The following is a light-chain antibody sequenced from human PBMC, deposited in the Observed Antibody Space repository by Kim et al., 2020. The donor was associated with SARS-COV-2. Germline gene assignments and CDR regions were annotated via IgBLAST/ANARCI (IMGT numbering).Light chain of an antibody. Sequence: SYELTQPPSVSVAPGKAARITCGGNNIGSKSVHWCLQQPGQAPVLVIYSDSDRPSRIPERFSGSNSANTATLTISRVEAGDEADYYCQVWDSDSEHWVFG. CDR2: SDS. CDR3: QVWDSDSEHWV. J-gene: IGLJ3*02. CDR1: NIGSKS. V-gene: IGLV3-21*04.